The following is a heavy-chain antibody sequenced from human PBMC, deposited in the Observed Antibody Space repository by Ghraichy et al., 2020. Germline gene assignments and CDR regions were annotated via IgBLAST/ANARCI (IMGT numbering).Heavy chain of an antibody. V-gene: IGHV3-11*06. D-gene: IGHD6-6*01. CDR2: ISSSSSYT. CDR1: GFTFSDYY. J-gene: IGHJ6*03. Sequence: GGSLRLSCAASGFTFSDYYMSWIRQAPGKGLEWVSYISSSSSYTNYADSVKGRFTISRDNAKNSLYLQMNSLRAEDTAVYYCARDLETARPAHYYYYMDVWGKGTTVTVSS. CDR3: ARDLETARPAHYYYYMDV.